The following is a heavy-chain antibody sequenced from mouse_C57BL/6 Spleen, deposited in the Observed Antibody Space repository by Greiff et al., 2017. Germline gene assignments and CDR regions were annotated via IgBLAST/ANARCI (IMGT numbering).Heavy chain of an antibody. CDR3: TSPIDYESFEV. Sequence: EVMLVESGPELVKPGASVKISCKASGYSFTGYYMHWVKQSPGNILDWIGNIYPYNGVSSYNQKFKGKATLTVDKSSSTAYLELRSLTAEDSAVYYCTSPIDYESFEVGGTGTTVTVSS. CDR1: GYSFTGYY. D-gene: IGHD2-4*01. CDR2: IYPYNGVS. J-gene: IGHJ1*03. V-gene: IGHV1-31*01.